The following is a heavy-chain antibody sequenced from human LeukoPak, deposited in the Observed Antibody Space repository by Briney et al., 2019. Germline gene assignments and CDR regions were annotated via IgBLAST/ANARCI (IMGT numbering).Heavy chain of an antibody. CDR1: GGSISSYY. D-gene: IGHD4-11*01. V-gene: IGHV4-59*01. CDR2: IYYTGST. CDR3: ARDRRESSKPNDAFDI. Sequence: PSETLSLTCSVSGGSISSYYWSGIRQPPGKGLEWIGYIYYTGSTNYNPSLESRVTISIDTSKKQLSLKLRSVTAADTAVYYCARDRRESSKPNDAFDIWGQGTMVTVSS. J-gene: IGHJ3*02.